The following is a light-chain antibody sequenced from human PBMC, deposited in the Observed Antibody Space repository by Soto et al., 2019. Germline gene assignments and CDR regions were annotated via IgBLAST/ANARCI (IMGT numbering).Light chain of an antibody. J-gene: IGLJ7*01. Sequence: SYELTKPLSVSVALGQTSRITGGGYNIGSRNVDWYQRKPGQSPVLVIYRDDNRPSGIPERFSGSNSGNTATLTISRAQAGDEADYDCQVWDSRTAVFGGGTQLTVL. CDR2: RDD. V-gene: IGLV3-9*01. CDR1: NIGSRN. CDR3: QVWDSRTAV.